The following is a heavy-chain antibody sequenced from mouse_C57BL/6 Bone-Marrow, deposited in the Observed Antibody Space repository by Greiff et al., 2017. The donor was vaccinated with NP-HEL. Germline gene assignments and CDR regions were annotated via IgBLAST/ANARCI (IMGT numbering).Heavy chain of an antibody. Sequence: DVMLVESGGGLVKPGGSLKLSCAASGLTFSSYAMSWVRQTPEKRLEWVATISDGGSYTYYPDNVKGRFTISRDNAKNNLYLQMSHLKSEDTAMYYCAREVPNWDCYAMDYWGQGTSVTVSS. CDR1: GLTFSSYA. CDR3: AREVPNWDCYAMDY. J-gene: IGHJ4*01. CDR2: ISDGGSYT. V-gene: IGHV5-4*01. D-gene: IGHD4-1*01.